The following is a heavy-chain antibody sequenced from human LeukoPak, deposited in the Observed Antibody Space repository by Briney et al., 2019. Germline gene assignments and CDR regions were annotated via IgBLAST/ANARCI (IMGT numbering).Heavy chain of an antibody. CDR1: GGSISSSSYY. CDR3: ARHPGRYYGSGSYPP. D-gene: IGHD3-10*01. J-gene: IGHJ5*02. CDR2: IYYSGST. Sequence: SETLSLTCTVSGGSISSSSYYWGWIRQPPGKGLEWIGSIYYSGSTYYNPSLKSRVTISVDTSKNQFSLKLSSVTAADTAVYYCARHPGRYYGSGSYPPWGQGTLVTVSS. V-gene: IGHV4-39*01.